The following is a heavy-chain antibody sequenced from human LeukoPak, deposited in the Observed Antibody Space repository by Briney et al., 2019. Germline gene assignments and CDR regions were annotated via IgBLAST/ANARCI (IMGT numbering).Heavy chain of an antibody. J-gene: IGHJ6*03. CDR2: IKQDGSEK. CDR3: ARGVTGGVISYYYYMDV. Sequence: GGSLRLSCAASGFTFSSYSMNWVRQAPGKGLEWVANIKQDGSEKYYVDSVKGRFTISRDNAKNSLYLQMNSLRAEDTAVYFCARGVTGGVISYYYYMDVWGKGTTVTISS. CDR1: GFTFSSYS. D-gene: IGHD3-16*01. V-gene: IGHV3-7*01.